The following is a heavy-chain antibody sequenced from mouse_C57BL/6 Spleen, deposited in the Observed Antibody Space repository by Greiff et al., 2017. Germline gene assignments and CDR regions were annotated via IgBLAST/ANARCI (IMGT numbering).Heavy chain of an antibody. CDR3: AKNCYDYDYYAMDY. V-gene: IGHV2-5*01. D-gene: IGHD2-4*01. CDR1: GFSLTSYG. CDR2: IWRGGST. Sequence: QVQLKESGPGLVQPSQSLSITCTVSGFSLTSYGVHWVRQSPGKGLEWLGVIWRGGSTDYNAAFMSRLSITKDNSKSQVFFKMNSLQADDTAIYYCAKNCYDYDYYAMDYWGQGTSVTVSS. J-gene: IGHJ4*01.